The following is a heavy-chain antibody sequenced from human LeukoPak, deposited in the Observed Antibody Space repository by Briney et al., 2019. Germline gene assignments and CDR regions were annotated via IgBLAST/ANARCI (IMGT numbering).Heavy chain of an antibody. Sequence: SETLSLTCTVSGGSISSSSYYWGWIRQPPGKGLEWIGSIYYSGYTYYNASVESRVTISVDTSENQFSLKLSSVTAADTAVYYCAREWGSYDYWGQGTLVTVSS. V-gene: IGHV4-39*02. CDR1: GGSISSSSYY. J-gene: IGHJ4*02. D-gene: IGHD1-26*01. CDR3: AREWGSYDY. CDR2: IYYSGYT.